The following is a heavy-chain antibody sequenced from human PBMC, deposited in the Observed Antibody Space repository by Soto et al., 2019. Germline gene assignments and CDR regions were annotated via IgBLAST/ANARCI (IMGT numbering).Heavy chain of an antibody. Sequence: PGGSLRLSCAASGFTFSSYAMHWVRQAPGKGLEWVAVISYDGSNKYYADSVKGRFTISRDNSKNTLYLQMNSLRAEDTAVYYCARDQPYYDFWSGYYIGYYFDYWGQGTLVTVSS. CDR2: ISYDGSNK. CDR3: ARDQPYYDFWSGYYIGYYFDY. CDR1: GFTFSSYA. J-gene: IGHJ4*02. V-gene: IGHV3-30-3*01. D-gene: IGHD3-3*01.